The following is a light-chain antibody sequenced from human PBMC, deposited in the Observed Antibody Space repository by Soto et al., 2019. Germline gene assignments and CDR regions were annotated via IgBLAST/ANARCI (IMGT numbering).Light chain of an antibody. J-gene: IGLJ1*01. Sequence: QSVLTQPASVSGSPGQSITISCTGTGSDVGGYHYVSWYQHHPGKAPKLMIYDVSNRPSGVSNRFSGSKSGNTASLTISGLQAEDEADYYCSSYTITSTYVFGTGTKVTVL. CDR3: SSYTITSTYV. V-gene: IGLV2-14*03. CDR1: GSDVGGYHY. CDR2: DVS.